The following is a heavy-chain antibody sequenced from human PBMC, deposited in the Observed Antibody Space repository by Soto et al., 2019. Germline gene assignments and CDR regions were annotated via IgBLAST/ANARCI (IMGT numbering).Heavy chain of an antibody. Sequence: SETLSLTCTVSGGSISSSSYYWGWIRQPPGKGLEWIGSIYYSGSTYYNPSLKSRVTISVDTSKNQFSLKLSSVTAADTAVYYCASPNWNDEPGAFDIWGQGTMVTVSS. V-gene: IGHV4-39*01. CDR2: IYYSGST. D-gene: IGHD1-1*01. J-gene: IGHJ3*02. CDR3: ASPNWNDEPGAFDI. CDR1: GGSISSSSYY.